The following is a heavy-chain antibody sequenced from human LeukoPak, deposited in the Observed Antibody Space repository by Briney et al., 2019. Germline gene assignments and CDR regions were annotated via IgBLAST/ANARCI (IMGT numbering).Heavy chain of an antibody. CDR3: AEDWKYYYDSSSYYYFDY. J-gene: IGHJ4*02. D-gene: IGHD3-22*01. V-gene: IGHV3-23*01. Sequence: SGGSLRLSCAASGFTFSSYAMTWVRQAPGKGLKWVSTISGTGDNTYYADSVKGRFTISRDNSKNTLYLQMNSLRAEDTAVYFCAEDWKYYYDSSSYYYFDYWGQGTLVTVSS. CDR1: GFTFSSYA. CDR2: ISGTGDNT.